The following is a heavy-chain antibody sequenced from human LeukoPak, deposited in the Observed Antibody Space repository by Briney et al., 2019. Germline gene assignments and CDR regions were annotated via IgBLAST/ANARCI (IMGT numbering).Heavy chain of an antibody. Sequence: GASVKVSCKASGYTFTSYGISWVRQAPGQGLEWMGWINTKSGDAKYNQAFQGRVTMTRDTSISTAYMELNRLRSDDTAMYYCARGEYSNGYPYRLDSWGQGTLVTVSS. CDR1: GYTFTSYG. CDR2: INTKSGDA. D-gene: IGHD3-16*01. J-gene: IGHJ4*02. CDR3: ARGEYSNGYPYRLDS. V-gene: IGHV1-2*02.